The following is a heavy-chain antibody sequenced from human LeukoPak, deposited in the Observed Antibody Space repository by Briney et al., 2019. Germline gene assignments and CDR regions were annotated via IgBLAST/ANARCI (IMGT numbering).Heavy chain of an antibody. V-gene: IGHV1-8*01. CDR3: ARGTRGTLGYCSGGSCYSFFY. CDR2: MNHNSGNT. D-gene: IGHD2-15*01. CDR1: GYTFTSYD. Sequence: ASVKVSCKASGYTFTSYDINWVRQATGQGLEWMGWMNHNSGNTGYAQTFQARVTMTRNTSISTAYMELSSLRSEDTAVYYCARGTRGTLGYCSGGSCYSFFYWGQGTLVTVSS. J-gene: IGHJ4*02.